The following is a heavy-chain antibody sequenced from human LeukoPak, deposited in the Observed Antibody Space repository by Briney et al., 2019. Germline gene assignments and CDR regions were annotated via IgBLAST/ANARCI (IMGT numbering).Heavy chain of an antibody. CDR1: GFTFSSYT. CDR3: ARDRGAYCGGDCYLGFDY. V-gene: IGHV3-21*01. D-gene: IGHD2-21*02. CDR2: IAGSSGYI. J-gene: IGHJ4*01. Sequence: QPGGSLRLSCAASGFTFSSYTMNWVAQAPGKGLEWVSSIAGSSGYISYADSVKGRFTISRDNAKKSLYLQMTSLTAEDTAVYYCARDRGAYCGGDCYLGFDYWGRGTLVTVSS.